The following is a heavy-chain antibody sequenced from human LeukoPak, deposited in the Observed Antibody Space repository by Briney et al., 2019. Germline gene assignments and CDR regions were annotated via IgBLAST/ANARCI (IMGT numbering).Heavy chain of an antibody. CDR2: IHYSGYT. D-gene: IGHD7-27*01. Sequence: PSETLSLTCAVSGGSISNHYCSWIRQPPGKGLEWLGYIHYSGYTNHNPSLKSRVTISVDTSKNQFSLNLSSVTAADTAVYYCARHWGSDWYFDLWGRGTLVTVSS. J-gene: IGHJ2*01. V-gene: IGHV4-59*11. CDR3: ARHWGSDWYFDL. CDR1: GGSISNHY.